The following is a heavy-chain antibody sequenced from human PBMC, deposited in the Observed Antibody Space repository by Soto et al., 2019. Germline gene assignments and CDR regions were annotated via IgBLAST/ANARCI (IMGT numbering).Heavy chain of an antibody. CDR3: ARGIVGATSGTDAFDI. CDR1: GYSFTSYW. V-gene: IGHV5-51*01. Sequence: GESLKISCQGSGYSFTSYWIGWVRQMPGKGLEWMGIIYPGDSDTRYSPSFQGQVTISADKSISTAYLQWSSLKASDTAMYYCARGIVGATSGTDAFDIWGQGTMVTVSS. J-gene: IGHJ3*02. CDR2: IYPGDSDT. D-gene: IGHD1-26*01.